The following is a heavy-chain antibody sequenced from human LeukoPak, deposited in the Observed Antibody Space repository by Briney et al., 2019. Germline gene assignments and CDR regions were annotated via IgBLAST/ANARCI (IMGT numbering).Heavy chain of an antibody. Sequence: GGSLRLSCGASGFTFSSYAMSWVRQTPGRGLEWVAGVSPSGGRTIYADSAEGRFTISRDNSNDTVYLQLSSFRAEDSALYYCAKVRGVYCSSPACYYYDAWGQGTPVAVSS. CDR2: VSPSGGRT. D-gene: IGHD2-2*01. J-gene: IGHJ4*02. CDR3: AKVRGVYCSSPACYYYDA. CDR1: GFTFSSYA. V-gene: IGHV3-23*01.